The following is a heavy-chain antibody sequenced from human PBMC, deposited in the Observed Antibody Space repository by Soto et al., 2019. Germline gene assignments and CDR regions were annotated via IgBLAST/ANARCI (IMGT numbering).Heavy chain of an antibody. V-gene: IGHV3-30-3*01. CDR2: ISYDGSNK. CDR3: ARILAQWLLFDY. Sequence: QVQLVESGGGVVQPGRSLRLSCAASGFTFSSYAMHWVRQAPGQGLEWVAVISYDGSNKYYADSVKGRFTISRDNSKNTWYLQMKRLRAEDRVVYYGARILAQWLLFDYRGQGTLVTLPS. CDR1: GFTFSSYA. J-gene: IGHJ4*02. D-gene: IGHD3-22*01.